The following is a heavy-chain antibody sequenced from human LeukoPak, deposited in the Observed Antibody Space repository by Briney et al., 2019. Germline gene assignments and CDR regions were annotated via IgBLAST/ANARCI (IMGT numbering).Heavy chain of an antibody. CDR2: IYHSGST. J-gene: IGHJ3*02. V-gene: IGHV4-4*02. Sequence: SETLSLTCAVSGGSISSSNWWSWVRQPPGKGLEWIGEIYHSGSTNYNPSLKSRGTISVDKSKTQFSLKLSPLTAADTAVYYCARVGYCSSITCTDAFDIWGQGTMVTASS. CDR1: GGSISSSNW. D-gene: IGHD2-2*01. CDR3: ARVGYCSSITCTDAFDI.